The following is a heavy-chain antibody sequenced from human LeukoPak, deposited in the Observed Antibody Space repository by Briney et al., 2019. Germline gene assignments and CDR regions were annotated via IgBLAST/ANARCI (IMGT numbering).Heavy chain of an antibody. J-gene: IGHJ4*02. CDR1: GYTFTSYA. V-gene: IGHV5-51*01. CDR2: IYPGDSDT. D-gene: IGHD3-9*01. Sequence: ASVEVSCKASGYTFTSYAMHWVRQAPGQRLEWMGIIYPGDSDTRYSPSFQGQVTISADKSISTAYLQWSSLKASDTAMYYYARHRGMTGFDYWGQGTLVTVSS. CDR3: ARHRGMTGFDY.